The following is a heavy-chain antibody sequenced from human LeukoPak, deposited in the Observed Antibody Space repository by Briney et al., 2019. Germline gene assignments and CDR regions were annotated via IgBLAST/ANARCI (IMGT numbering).Heavy chain of an antibody. CDR2: IIPIFGTA. V-gene: IGHV1-69*01. CDR3: ARSEYCSSTSCYTQFDP. CDR1: GGTFSSYA. J-gene: IGHJ5*02. D-gene: IGHD2-2*02. Sequence: SVKVSCKASGGTFSSYAISWVRQAPGQGLEWMGGIIPIFGTANYAQKFQGRVTITADESTSTASMELSSLRSEDTAVYYCARSEYCSSTSCYTQFDPWGQGTLVTVSS.